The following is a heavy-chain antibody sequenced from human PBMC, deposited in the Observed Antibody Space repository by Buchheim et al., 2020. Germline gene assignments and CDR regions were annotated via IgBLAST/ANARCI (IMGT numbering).Heavy chain of an antibody. V-gene: IGHV3-48*03. J-gene: IGHJ4*02. Sequence: EVQLVESGGGLIQPGGSLRLSCAASGFTFNNFDMNWVRQAPGKGLEWISYISGSGTTIYYADSVKGRFTISGDNAKNSLYLQMSSLRAEDTAVYYCARGTYNYAFWGQGTL. CDR3: ARGTYNYAF. CDR2: ISGSGTTI. D-gene: IGHD3-16*01. CDR1: GFTFNNFD.